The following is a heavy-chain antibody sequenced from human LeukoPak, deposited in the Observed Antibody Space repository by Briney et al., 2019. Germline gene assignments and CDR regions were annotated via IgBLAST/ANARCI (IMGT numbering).Heavy chain of an antibody. J-gene: IGHJ3*02. CDR2: ISGSGGST. CDR3: AKATTVTTRPFDAFDI. CDR1: RFTFSSYA. Sequence: GGSLRLSCAASRFTFSSYAMSWVRQAPGKGLEWVSAISGSGGSTYYADSVKGRFTISRDNSKNTLYLQMNSLRAEDTAVYYCAKATTVTTRPFDAFDIWGQGTMVTVSS. D-gene: IGHD4-17*01. V-gene: IGHV3-23*01.